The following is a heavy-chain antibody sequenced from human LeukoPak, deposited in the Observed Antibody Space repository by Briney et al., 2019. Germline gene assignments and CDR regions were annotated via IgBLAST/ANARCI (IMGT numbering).Heavy chain of an antibody. D-gene: IGHD6-13*01. CDR2: IYTSGST. CDR1: GGSISSYY. CDR3: ARDLPGATAGSMDV. V-gene: IGHV4-4*07. Sequence: PSETLSLTCTVSGGSISSYYWSWIRQPAGKGLEWIGRIYTSGSTNYNPSLKSRVTMSVDTSKNQFSLKVTSLTAADTAVYYCARDLPGATAGSMDVWGKGTTVTVSS. J-gene: IGHJ6*03.